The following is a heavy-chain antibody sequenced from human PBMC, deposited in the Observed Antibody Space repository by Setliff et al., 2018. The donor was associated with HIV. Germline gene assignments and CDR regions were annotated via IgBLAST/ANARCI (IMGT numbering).Heavy chain of an antibody. J-gene: IGHJ5*02. CDR2: MDPNSGNT. D-gene: IGHD6-19*01. V-gene: IGHV1-8*02. CDR3: ARGRKGSSGWYGYIWFDP. Sequence: GASVKVSCKTSGYTFTSSDINWVRQATGQGLEWMGWMDPNSGNTGYAQKFQGRVTMTRNTSLSTAYMELSSLRSEDTAVYYCARGRKGSSGWYGYIWFDPWGQGTLVTVSS. CDR1: GYTFTSSD.